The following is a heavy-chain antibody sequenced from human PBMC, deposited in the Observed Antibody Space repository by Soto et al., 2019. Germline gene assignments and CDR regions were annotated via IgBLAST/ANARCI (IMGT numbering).Heavy chain of an antibody. CDR2: IIPIFGTA. D-gene: IGHD3-22*01. J-gene: IGHJ4*02. Sequence: SVKVSCKASGGTFSRYAISWVRQAPGQGLEWMGGIIPIFGTANYAQKFQGRVTITADESTSTAYMELSSLRSEDTAVYYCSICRVDDSSGYPYYWGQGTLVTVSS. CDR3: SICRVDDSSGYPYY. CDR1: GGTFSRYA. V-gene: IGHV1-69*13.